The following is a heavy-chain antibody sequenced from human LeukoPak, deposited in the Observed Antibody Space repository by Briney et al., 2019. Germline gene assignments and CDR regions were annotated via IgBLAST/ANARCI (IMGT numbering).Heavy chain of an antibody. Sequence: SETLSLTCTVSGGSITSHYWSWVRQPPGKGLEWIGYLFDSVRTKDNPSLKSRLTLSADTSKNQFSLRLNSVTAADTAVYYCATMKRGSIFGYFDFWGQGIKVTVSS. J-gene: IGHJ4*02. V-gene: IGHV4-59*11. CDR1: GGSITSHY. CDR2: LFDSVRT. D-gene: IGHD5-18*01. CDR3: ATMKRGSIFGYFDF.